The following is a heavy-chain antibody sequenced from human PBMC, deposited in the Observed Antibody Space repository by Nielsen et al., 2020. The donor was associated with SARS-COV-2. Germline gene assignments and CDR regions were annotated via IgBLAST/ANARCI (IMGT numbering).Heavy chain of an antibody. CDR2: INGHGSRT. Sequence: GGSLRLSCAASGFSLSSHWMHWVRQAPGKGLVWVSRINGHGSRTNYADSVKGRFTISRDNAKNTVYLQMDSLRVEDTAVYYCYLLGPDYGMDVWGQGTMVTVS. V-gene: IGHV3-74*01. D-gene: IGHD2-2*01. CDR3: YLLGPDYGMDV. J-gene: IGHJ6*02. CDR1: GFSLSSHW.